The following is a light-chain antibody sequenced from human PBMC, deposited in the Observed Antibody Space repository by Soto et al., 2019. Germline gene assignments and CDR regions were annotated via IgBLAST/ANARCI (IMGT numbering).Light chain of an antibody. V-gene: IGKV3-20*01. Sequence: EIVLTQSTGTLSLSPGERATLSCRASQSVSNNYLAWYQQKPGQAPRILIYGASNRATGIPDRFSGSGSGTDFTLTISRLEPEDFAVYYCQQYGSSGTLGQGTKVDIK. CDR2: GAS. CDR3: QQYGSSGT. J-gene: IGKJ1*01. CDR1: QSVSNNY.